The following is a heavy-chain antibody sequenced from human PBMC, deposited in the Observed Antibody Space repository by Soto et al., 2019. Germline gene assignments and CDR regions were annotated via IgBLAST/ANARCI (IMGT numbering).Heavy chain of an antibody. D-gene: IGHD6-19*01. V-gene: IGHV4-59*01. J-gene: IGHJ1*01. CDR2: IYYSATT. CDR3: ARDNGKWLVSD. CDR1: GGSISSYY. Sequence: SETLSLTCTVSGGSISSYYWSWIRQPPGKGLEWIGYIYYSATTNYNPSLKSRVTISVDTSASIAYMELRSLRSDDTAVYYCARDNGKWLVSDWGQGTLVTVSS.